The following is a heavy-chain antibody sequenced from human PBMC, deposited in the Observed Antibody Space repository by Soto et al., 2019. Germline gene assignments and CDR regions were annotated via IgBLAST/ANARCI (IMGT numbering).Heavy chain of an antibody. CDR2: ILPIFGTA. CDR1: GGTLSTSS. Sequence: SAKVSSKASGGTLSTSSINWVRQAPGQRPEWMGNILPIFGTADYAQKFQDRVTITADKSTNTAYMELRSLFSEDTAVYYCATGHEYGGNSDAFDIWGQGTVVTVSS. J-gene: IGHJ3*02. CDR3: ATGHEYGGNSDAFDI. D-gene: IGHD4-17*01. V-gene: IGHV1-69*06.